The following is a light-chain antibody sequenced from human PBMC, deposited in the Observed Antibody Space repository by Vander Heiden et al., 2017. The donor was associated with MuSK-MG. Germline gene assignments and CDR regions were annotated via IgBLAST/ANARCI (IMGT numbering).Light chain of an antibody. J-gene: IGKJ4*01. Sequence: DIQMTPSPPSLPASVGDSVIITCRATHGISNYLSTYQQQQGKVPKHLLYSASILQSGVPSRFSDSESGTDFTLTISSLQPENVATNSGQKDNSAPITFGGGTKVEIK. CDR1: HGISNY. V-gene: IGKV1-27*01. CDR2: SAS. CDR3: QKDNSAPIT.